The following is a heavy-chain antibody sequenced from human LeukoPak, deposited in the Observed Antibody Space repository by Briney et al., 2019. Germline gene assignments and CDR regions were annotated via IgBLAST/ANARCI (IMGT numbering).Heavy chain of an antibody. J-gene: IGHJ4*02. CDR3: AKDLYYGSGSKFDD. Sequence: PGGSLRLSCAASGFTFSSYSMNWVRQAPGKGLEWVSFISGSGTSTYYADSVKGRFTISRDNSKNTLSLQMNSLRVEDTAVYYCAKDLYYGSGSKFDDWGQGTLVTVSS. V-gene: IGHV3-23*01. D-gene: IGHD3-10*01. CDR2: ISGSGTST. CDR1: GFTFSSYS.